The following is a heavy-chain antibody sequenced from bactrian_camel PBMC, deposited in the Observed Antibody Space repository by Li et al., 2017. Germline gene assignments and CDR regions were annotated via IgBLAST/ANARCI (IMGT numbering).Heavy chain of an antibody. Sequence: DVQLVESGGGLVQPGGSLALSCAASVFTFSSLRMNWVRQAPGKGLEWVSLIRPDEGRTIYTDSVKGRFAISQGNAKTTIYLQMNSLKPEDSAMYYCAARRGMCNWRFDFRYWGQGTQVTVS. J-gene: IGHJ6*01. D-gene: IGHD1*01. CDR2: IRPDEGRT. V-gene: IGHV3S40*01. CDR3: AARRGMCNWRFDFRY. CDR1: VFTFSSLR.